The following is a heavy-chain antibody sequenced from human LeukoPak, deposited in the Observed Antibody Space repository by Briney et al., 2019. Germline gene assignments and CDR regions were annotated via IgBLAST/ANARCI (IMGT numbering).Heavy chain of an antibody. CDR1: GYTFTSYA. Sequence: ASVKVSCKASGYTFTSYAMNWVRQAPGQGLEWMGWINTNTGNPTYAQGFTGRFVFSLDTSVSTAYLQISSLKAEDTAVYYCASQQVTDSWRVAFDIWGQGTMVTVSS. CDR3: ASQQVTDSWRVAFDI. CDR2: INTNTGNP. D-gene: IGHD2-21*02. J-gene: IGHJ3*02. V-gene: IGHV7-4-1*02.